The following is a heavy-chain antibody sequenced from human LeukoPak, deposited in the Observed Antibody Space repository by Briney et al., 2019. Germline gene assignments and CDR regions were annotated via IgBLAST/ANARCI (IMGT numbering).Heavy chain of an antibody. J-gene: IGHJ4*02. V-gene: IGHV1-18*01. CDR3: ARDKRELWLAEFDY. D-gene: IGHD5-18*01. Sequence: ASVKVSCKASGYTFTSYGISWVRQAPGQGLEWMGWISAYNGNTNYAQKLQGRVTMTTDTSTSTAYMELRSLRSDDTAVYYCARDKRELWLAEFDYWSQGTLVTVSS. CDR1: GYTFTSYG. CDR2: ISAYNGNT.